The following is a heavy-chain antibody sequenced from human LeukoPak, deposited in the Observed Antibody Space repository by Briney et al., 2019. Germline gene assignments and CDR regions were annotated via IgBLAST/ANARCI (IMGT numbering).Heavy chain of an antibody. Sequence: GASVKVSCKASGYTFTGYYMHWVRQAPGQGLEWMGWINPNSGGTNYAQKFQGRVTMTRDTSISTAYMELSRLRSDGTAVYYCARADAPYNWFDPWGQGTLVTVSS. J-gene: IGHJ5*02. CDR2: INPNSGGT. CDR1: GYTFTGYY. V-gene: IGHV1-2*02. CDR3: ARADAPYNWFDP.